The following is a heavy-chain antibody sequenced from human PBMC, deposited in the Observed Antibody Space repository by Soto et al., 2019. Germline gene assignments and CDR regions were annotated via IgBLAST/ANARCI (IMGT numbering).Heavy chain of an antibody. Sequence: GGSLRLSCAASGFTFSSYEMNWVRQAPGKGLEWVSYISSSGSTIYYADSVKGRFTISRDNAKNSLYLQMNSLKAEDTAVYYCARGGTMGVDYWGQGTLVTVSS. CDR1: GFTFSSYE. CDR3: ARGGTMGVDY. CDR2: ISSSGSTI. V-gene: IGHV3-48*03. D-gene: IGHD1-26*01. J-gene: IGHJ4*02.